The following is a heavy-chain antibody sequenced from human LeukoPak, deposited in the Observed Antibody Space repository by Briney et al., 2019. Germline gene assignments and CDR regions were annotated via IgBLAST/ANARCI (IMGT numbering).Heavy chain of an antibody. D-gene: IGHD6-13*01. CDR3: ASGPGYSSSWPNPFDY. J-gene: IGHJ4*02. V-gene: IGHV3-48*03. CDR1: GFTFSSYE. Sequence: GGSLRLSCVASGFTFSSYEVNWVRQPAGKGLGWVSYIRSGASTIYYADSVKGRFTISRDNANNSLYLQMNGLRAEDTAVYYCASGPGYSSSWPNPFDYWGQGTLVTVSS. CDR2: IRSGASTI.